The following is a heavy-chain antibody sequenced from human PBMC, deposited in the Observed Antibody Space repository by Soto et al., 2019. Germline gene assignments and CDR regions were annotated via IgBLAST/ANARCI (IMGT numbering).Heavy chain of an antibody. CDR3: ARVRFGEWGYAMDV. J-gene: IGHJ6*02. D-gene: IGHD3-10*01. CDR2: ISSSGSSI. CDR1: GLTFSDSY. V-gene: IGHV3-11*01. Sequence: QVQLVESGGGLVKPGGSLRLSCAASGLTFSDSYLNWIRHAPGKGLEWLAYISSSGSSIFYAGSVKGRFTISRDNAKNALDLHMSSRRAEDTAMYYCARVRFGEWGYAMDVWGQGTTVTVSS.